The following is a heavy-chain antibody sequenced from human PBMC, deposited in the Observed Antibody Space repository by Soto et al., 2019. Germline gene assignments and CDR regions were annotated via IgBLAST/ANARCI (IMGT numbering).Heavy chain of an antibody. V-gene: IGHV1-24*01. D-gene: IGHD2-15*01. J-gene: IGHJ5*02. Sequence: ASVKVSCKVSGYTLTELSMHWVRQAPGKGLEWMGGFDPEDGETIYAQKFQGRVTMTEDTSTDTAYMELSSLRSEDTAVYYCATVRVVAVAAKHNWFDPWGQGTLVTVSS. CDR3: ATVRVVAVAAKHNWFDP. CDR2: FDPEDGET. CDR1: GYTLTELS.